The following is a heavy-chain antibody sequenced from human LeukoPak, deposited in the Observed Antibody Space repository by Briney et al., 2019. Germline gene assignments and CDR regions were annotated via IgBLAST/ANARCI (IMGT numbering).Heavy chain of an antibody. V-gene: IGHV4-31*03. CDR2: IFYGGST. Sequence: PSQTLSLTCTVSGGSISSGGYHWSWIRQHPGKGLEWIGYIFYGGSTYYNPSLKSRVTISVDTSKNQFSLKLSSVTAADTAVYYCSQGGYTFDYWGQGTLVTVSS. CDR3: SQGGYTFDY. CDR1: GGSISSGGYH. D-gene: IGHD5-24*01. J-gene: IGHJ4*02.